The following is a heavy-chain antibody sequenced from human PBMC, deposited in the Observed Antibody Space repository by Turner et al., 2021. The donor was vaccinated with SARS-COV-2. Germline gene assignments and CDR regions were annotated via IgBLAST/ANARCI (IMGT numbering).Heavy chain of an antibody. CDR3: ARSYSGYESDDACDI. Sequence: QPQLQESGPGLVKPSAPLSPPPTVSGGPISSSTYYWGWSRQPPGKGLEWIGTIYYSGSTYYNPSLKSRVTISLDTSKNQCSRKLSSWTAADTAVYYCARSYSGYESDDACDIWGQGTMVTVSS. V-gene: IGHV4-39*01. D-gene: IGHD5-12*01. CDR2: IYYSGST. J-gene: IGHJ3*02. CDR1: GGPISSSTYY.